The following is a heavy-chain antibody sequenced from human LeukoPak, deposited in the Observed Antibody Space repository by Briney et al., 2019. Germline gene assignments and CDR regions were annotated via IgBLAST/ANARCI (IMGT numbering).Heavy chain of an antibody. J-gene: IGHJ2*01. CDR1: GFTFSSYA. V-gene: IGHV3-64*01. CDR3: ARKSVYRYFDL. Sequence: GSLRLSCAASGFTFSSYAMHWVRQAPGKGLEYVSAISRNGDSTYYANSVKGRFTISRDNSKNTLYLQMGSLRAEDMAVYYCARKSVYRYFDLWGRGTLVTVSS. CDR2: ISRNGDST. D-gene: IGHD3-16*02.